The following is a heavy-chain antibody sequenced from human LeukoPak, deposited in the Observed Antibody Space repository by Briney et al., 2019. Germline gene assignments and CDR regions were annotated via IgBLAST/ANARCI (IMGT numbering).Heavy chain of an antibody. CDR2: IYYSGST. J-gene: IGHJ5*02. D-gene: IGHD2-15*01. V-gene: IGHV4-59*12. CDR3: ARGVVVVVAARLNWFDP. CDR1: GGSISSYY. Sequence: PSETLSLTCTVSGGSISSYYWSWIRQPPGKGLEWIGYIYYSGSTNYNPSLKSRVTISVDTSKNQFSLKLSSVTAADTAVYYCARGVVVVVAARLNWFDPWGQGTLVTVS.